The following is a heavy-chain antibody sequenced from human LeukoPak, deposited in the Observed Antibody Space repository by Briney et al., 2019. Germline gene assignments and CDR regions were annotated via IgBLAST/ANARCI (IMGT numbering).Heavy chain of an antibody. Sequence: GGSLRLSCAASGFTFCISAMSWVRQAQGKGREWGSTLSGSGITTYYADSVKGRFTISRDNSKNTLYLQMNSLRAEDTAVYYFAKGIYSSGWSYFDYCGHGTLVTVSS. CDR3: AKGIYSSGWSYFDY. D-gene: IGHD6-19*01. CDR1: GFTFCISA. CDR2: LSGSGITT. J-gene: IGHJ4*01. V-gene: IGHV3-23*01.